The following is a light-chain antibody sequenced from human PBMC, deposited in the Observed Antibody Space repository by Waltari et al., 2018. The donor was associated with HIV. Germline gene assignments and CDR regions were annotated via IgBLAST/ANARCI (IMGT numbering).Light chain of an antibody. CDR3: AAWDDSLSGWV. Sequence: QSALTQPPSTSGTPGQTVTIPCSGSSSNIGDNYVSWYQQLPGTAPKLPIVRNSPRPSGFRDRFSGSKSGTSASLAINDLRSEDEAEYHCAAWDDSLSGWVFGGGTNLTVL. V-gene: IGLV1-47*01. CDR2: RNS. CDR1: SSNIGDNY. J-gene: IGLJ3*02.